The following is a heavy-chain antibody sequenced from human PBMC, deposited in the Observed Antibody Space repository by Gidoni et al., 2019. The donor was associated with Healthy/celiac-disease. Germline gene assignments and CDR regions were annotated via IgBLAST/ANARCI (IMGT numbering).Heavy chain of an antibody. CDR1: GFTFSGSD. CDR2: IRTKANSYAT. Sequence: EVQLVESGGGLVQPGGSLQLSCAASGFTFSGSDIHWVRQASGKGLEWVGRIRTKANSYATAYAASVKGRFFISRDDSKNTAYLQMNSQKTEDTAVYYCTRSHYYDSSSYANFENWGQGTLVTVSS. V-gene: IGHV3-73*02. J-gene: IGHJ4*02. D-gene: IGHD3-22*01. CDR3: TRSHYYDSSSYANFEN.